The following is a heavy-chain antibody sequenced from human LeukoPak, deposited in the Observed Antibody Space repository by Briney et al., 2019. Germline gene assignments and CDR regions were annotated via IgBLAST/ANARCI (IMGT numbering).Heavy chain of an antibody. CDR1: GFTFSSYA. Sequence: GRSLRLSCAASGFTFSSYAMHWVRQAPGKGLEWVAVISYDGSNKYYADSVKGRFTISRDNAKNSLSLQMNSLRAEDTAIYYCARDRYGGNTRIDYFDYWGQGTLVTVSS. J-gene: IGHJ4*02. CDR2: ISYDGSNK. D-gene: IGHD4-23*01. V-gene: IGHV3-30-3*01. CDR3: ARDRYGGNTRIDYFDY.